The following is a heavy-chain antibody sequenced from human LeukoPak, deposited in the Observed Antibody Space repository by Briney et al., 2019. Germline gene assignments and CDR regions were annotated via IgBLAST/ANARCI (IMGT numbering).Heavy chain of an antibody. Sequence: SETLSLTCDVSGDSISSGGYSWSWVRQPPGKGLEWIGYIYSSGRSYYNPSLQSRVTISIDTSKNQFSLKLSSVTAADTAVYYCARDRGWGCSGASCYHIDHWGQGTLVSVSS. CDR2: IYSSGRS. CDR3: ARDRGWGCSGASCYHIDH. CDR1: GDSISSGGYS. J-gene: IGHJ4*02. V-gene: IGHV4-30-4*07. D-gene: IGHD2-15*01.